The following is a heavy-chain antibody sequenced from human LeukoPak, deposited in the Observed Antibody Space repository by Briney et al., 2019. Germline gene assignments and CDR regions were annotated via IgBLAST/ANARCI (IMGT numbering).Heavy chain of an antibody. CDR3: ARDRSFAVPGAYFDY. Sequence: GGSLRLSCAASGFAFSSHWMHWVRQVPGKGLVWLSRINSDGSNTIYADSVEGRFTISRDNSKNTLYLQMNSLRAEDTAVYYCARDRSFAVPGAYFDYWGQGTLVTVSS. J-gene: IGHJ4*02. CDR2: INSDGSNT. D-gene: IGHD3-10*01. V-gene: IGHV3-74*01. CDR1: GFAFSSHW.